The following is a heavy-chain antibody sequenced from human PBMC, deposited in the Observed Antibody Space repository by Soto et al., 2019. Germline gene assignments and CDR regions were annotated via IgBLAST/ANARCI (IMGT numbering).Heavy chain of an antibody. J-gene: IGHJ4*02. CDR1: GFTFSNYW. V-gene: IGHV3-74*01. CDR2: INSDGTST. D-gene: IGHD2-8*01. CDR3: ASRSATVLSLTY. Sequence: PGGSLRLSCAASGFTFSNYWMHWVRQTPGMGLVWVSRINSDGTSTTYADSVKGRFTVSRDNAKKTLYLQMNSLRAEDTAVYYCASRSATVLSLTYWGPGTQVTVSS.